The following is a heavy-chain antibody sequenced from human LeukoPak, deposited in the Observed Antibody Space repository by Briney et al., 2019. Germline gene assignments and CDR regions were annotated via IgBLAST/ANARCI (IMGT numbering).Heavy chain of an antibody. CDR3: ARGRTMIRGVSWFDP. J-gene: IGHJ5*02. Sequence: ASVTVSCKASGYSFIDYYIHWVRQAPGQGREWMGWINPHSGATKYAQQFQVRVTMTRDTSISTAYMGLSSLRSDDTAVYYCARGRTMIRGVSWFDPWGQGTLVSVSS. V-gene: IGHV1-2*02. CDR1: GYSFIDYY. D-gene: IGHD3-10*01. CDR2: INPHSGAT.